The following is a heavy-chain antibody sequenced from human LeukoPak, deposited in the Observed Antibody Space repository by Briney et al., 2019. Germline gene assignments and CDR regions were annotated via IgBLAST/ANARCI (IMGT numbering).Heavy chain of an antibody. CDR2: ISYDGSNK. CDR3: AREVGIAAAATFDY. V-gene: IGHV3-30-3*01. Sequence: GGSLRLSCAASGFTFSSYAMHWVRQAPGKGLEWVAVISYDGSNKYYADSVKGRFTISRDNSKNTLYLQMNSLRAEDTAVYYCAREVGIAAAATFDYWGQGTLVTVSS. CDR1: GFTFSSYA. J-gene: IGHJ4*02. D-gene: IGHD6-13*01.